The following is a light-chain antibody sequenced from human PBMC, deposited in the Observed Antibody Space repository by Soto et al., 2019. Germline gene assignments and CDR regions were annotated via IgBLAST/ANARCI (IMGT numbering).Light chain of an antibody. V-gene: IGLV2-14*01. CDR1: SSDVGSYNY. J-gene: IGLJ1*01. CDR3: SSYTSGSTLYV. CDR2: ASS. Sequence: QSVLTQPASVSGSPGQSITISCTGTSSDVGSYNYVSWYQQHPGKAPRLMIYASSNRPSGVSHRFSGSRSGNTASLTISGLQAEGEADYFCSSYTSGSTLYVFGSGTKVTVL.